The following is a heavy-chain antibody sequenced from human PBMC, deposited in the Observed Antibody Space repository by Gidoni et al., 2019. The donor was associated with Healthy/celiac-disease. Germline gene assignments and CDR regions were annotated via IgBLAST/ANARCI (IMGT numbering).Heavy chain of an antibody. Sequence: EVQLVESVGGLVQPGGSLKLSCSASGFTFSCSAMYWVRQASGNGLEWVVRIRRKANSDATAYAASVKGRFTISRDESKNTAYLQMNSLKTEDTAVYYCTSLYCSGGSCYSDYWGQGTLVTVSS. CDR1: GFTFSCSA. CDR3: TSLYCSGGSCYSDY. D-gene: IGHD2-15*01. J-gene: IGHJ4*02. V-gene: IGHV3-73*01. CDR2: IRRKANSDAT.